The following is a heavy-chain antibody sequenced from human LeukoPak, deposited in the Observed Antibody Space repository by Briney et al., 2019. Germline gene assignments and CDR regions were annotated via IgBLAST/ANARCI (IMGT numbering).Heavy chain of an antibody. CDR1: GGSISSSSYY. V-gene: IGHV4-61*05. Sequence: PSETLSLTCTVSGGSISSSSYYWGWIRQPPGKGLEWIGYIYYSGSTNYNPSLKSRVTISVDTSKNQFSLKLSSVTAADTAVYYCARAEDYYDSSGYYPGGFDYWGQGTLVTVSS. CDR2: IYYSGST. CDR3: ARAEDYYDSSGYYPGGFDY. D-gene: IGHD3-22*01. J-gene: IGHJ4*02.